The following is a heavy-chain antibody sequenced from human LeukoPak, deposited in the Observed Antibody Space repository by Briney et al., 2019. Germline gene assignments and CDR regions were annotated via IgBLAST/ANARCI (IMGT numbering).Heavy chain of an antibody. J-gene: IGHJ4*02. V-gene: IGHV4-39*01. Sequence: SETLSLTCTISGGSVSSSNYYWGWIRQPPGKGLEWIGSIYYSGNTYYNPSLKSRVTISVDTSKIQSSLKLTSVTAADTAVYYCMRHGWGTTVVTPWGQGTLVTVSS. CDR3: MRHGWGTTVVTP. CDR1: GGSVSSSNYY. CDR2: IYYSGNT. D-gene: IGHD6-19*01.